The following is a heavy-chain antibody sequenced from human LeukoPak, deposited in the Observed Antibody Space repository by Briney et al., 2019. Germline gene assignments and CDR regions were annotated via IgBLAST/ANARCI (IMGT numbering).Heavy chain of an antibody. CDR1: GYTFTAYY. CDR2: ISPNSGGT. Sequence: ASVKVSCKASGYTFTAYYIHWVRQAPGQGLEWMGWISPNSGGTNYAQKFQGWVTLTRDASISTAYMDLRRLRSDDTAVYYCARGDGWDYLDYWGQGTLVTVSS. J-gene: IGHJ4*02. V-gene: IGHV1-2*04. D-gene: IGHD5-24*01. CDR3: ARGDGWDYLDY.